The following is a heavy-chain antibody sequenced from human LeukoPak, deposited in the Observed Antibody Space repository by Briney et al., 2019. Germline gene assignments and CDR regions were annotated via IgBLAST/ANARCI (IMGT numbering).Heavy chain of an antibody. CDR3: ARGARGSGTASDY. D-gene: IGHD3-10*01. V-gene: IGHV3-30*02. CDR2: IQYDGSNK. Sequence: PGGSLRLSCVASGFTFSNCGMHWVRQAPGKGLEWVAFIQYDGSNKYYADSVKGRFTISRDNSENTLYLQMNNLRAEDTAVYYCARGARGSGTASDYWGQGTLVTVSS. J-gene: IGHJ4*02. CDR1: GFTFSNCG.